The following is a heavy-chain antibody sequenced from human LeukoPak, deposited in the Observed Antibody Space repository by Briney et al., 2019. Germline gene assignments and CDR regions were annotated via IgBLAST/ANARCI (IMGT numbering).Heavy chain of an antibody. D-gene: IGHD2-2*01. CDR3: AKFVSPLLWGVLYYFDY. Sequence: GGSLRLSCAASGFTFSSYAMSWVRQAPGKGLEWVSAISGSGGSTYYADSVKGRFTISRDNSKNTLYLQMSSLRAEDTAVYYCAKFVSPLLWGVLYYFDYWGQGTLVTVSS. CDR1: GFTFSSYA. V-gene: IGHV3-23*01. CDR2: ISGSGGST. J-gene: IGHJ4*02.